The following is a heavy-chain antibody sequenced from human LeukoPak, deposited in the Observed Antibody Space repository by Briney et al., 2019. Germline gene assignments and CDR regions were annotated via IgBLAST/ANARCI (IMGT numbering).Heavy chain of an antibody. D-gene: IGHD3-3*01. J-gene: IGHJ4*02. CDR3: ARDPPATIFGVVRFDY. CDR1: GYTFTGYY. CDR2: INPNSGGT. V-gene: IGHV1-2*02. Sequence: ASVKVSCNASGYTFTGYYMHWVRQAPGQGLEWMGWINPNSGGTNYAQKFQGRVTMTRDTSISTAYMELSRLRSDDTAVYYCARDPPATIFGVVRFDYWGQGTLVTVSS.